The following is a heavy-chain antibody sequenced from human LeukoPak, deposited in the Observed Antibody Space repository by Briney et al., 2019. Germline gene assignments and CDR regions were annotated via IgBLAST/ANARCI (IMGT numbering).Heavy chain of an antibody. CDR3: ATAYYYDSSGYYKAEYFQH. Sequence: GASVKVSCKASGGTFSSYAISWVRQAPGQGLEWMGRIIPILGIANYAQKFQGRVTITADKSTSTAYMELSSLRSEDTAVYYCATAYYYDSSGYYKAEYFQHWGQGTLVTVSS. D-gene: IGHD3-22*01. CDR2: IIPILGIA. V-gene: IGHV1-69*04. J-gene: IGHJ1*01. CDR1: GGTFSSYA.